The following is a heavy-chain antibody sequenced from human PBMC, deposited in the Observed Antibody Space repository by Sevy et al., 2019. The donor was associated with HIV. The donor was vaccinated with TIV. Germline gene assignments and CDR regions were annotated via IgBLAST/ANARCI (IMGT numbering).Heavy chain of an antibody. D-gene: IGHD2-2*01. CDR1: GFIFDDYG. CDR3: XXXXXXXXXCYHFDN. Sequence: GGSLRLSCVASGFIFDDYGMSWVRQTPGKGLEWVSSIIWNGVSTNYADSVKGRFSISRDNAKNSLYLQMNSLRAEDXXXXXXXXXXXXXXXCYHFDNWGQGTLVTVSS. CDR2: IIWNGVST. J-gene: IGHJ4*02. V-gene: IGHV3-20*01.